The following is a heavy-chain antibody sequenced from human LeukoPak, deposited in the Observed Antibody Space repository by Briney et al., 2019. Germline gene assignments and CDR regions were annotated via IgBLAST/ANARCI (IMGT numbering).Heavy chain of an antibody. CDR3: ARHARIQLWPDYFDY. D-gene: IGHD5-18*01. CDR2: IYYSGST. J-gene: IGHJ4*02. Sequence: PSETLSLTCTVSGGSISSYYWSWIRQPPGKGLEWIGYIYYSGSTNYNPSLKSRVTIPVDTSKNQFSLKLSSVTAADTAVYYCARHARIQLWPDYFDYWGQGTLVTVSS. CDR1: GGSISSYY. V-gene: IGHV4-59*08.